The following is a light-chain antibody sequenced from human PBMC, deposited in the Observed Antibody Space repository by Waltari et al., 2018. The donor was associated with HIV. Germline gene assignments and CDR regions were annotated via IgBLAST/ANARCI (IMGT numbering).Light chain of an antibody. CDR3: QQYDSSPLT. V-gene: IGKV3-20*01. Sequence: EIVLTQSPDPLSLSPGERATLSCRASQGLSNTYLAWYQQRPGQAPRLLSFGASGRAPGIPDRFSGSGSGTDFTLTISRLEPEDFAVYHCQQYDSSPLTFGGGTKVEIK. CDR2: GAS. CDR1: QGLSNTY. J-gene: IGKJ4*01.